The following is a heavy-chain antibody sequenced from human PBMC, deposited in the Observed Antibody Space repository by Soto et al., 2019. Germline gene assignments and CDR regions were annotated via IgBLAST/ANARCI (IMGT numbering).Heavy chain of an antibody. CDR1: GGSISSYY. V-gene: IGHV4-59*01. J-gene: IGHJ6*03. Sequence: SETLSLTCTVSGGSISSYYWSWIRQPPGKGLEWIGYIYYSGSTNYNPSLKSRVTLSVDTSKNQFSLKLSSVTAADTAVYYCARVGDIVVVNYYMDVWGKGTTVTVSS. CDR2: IYYSGST. D-gene: IGHD2-2*01. CDR3: ARVGDIVVVNYYMDV.